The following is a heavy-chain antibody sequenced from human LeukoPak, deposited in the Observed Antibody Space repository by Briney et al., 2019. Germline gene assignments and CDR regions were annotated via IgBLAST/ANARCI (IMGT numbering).Heavy chain of an antibody. D-gene: IGHD3-10*01. J-gene: IGHJ5*02. CDR3: ARAYGSGWNWFDP. CDR1: GGSISSGDYY. V-gene: IGHV4-30-4*01. CDR2: IYYSGST. Sequence: SETLSLTCTVSGGSISSGDYYWSWIRQPPGKGLEWIGYIYYSGSTYYNPSLKSRVTISVDTPKNQFSLKLSSVTAADTAVYYCARAYGSGWNWFDPWGQGTLVTVSS.